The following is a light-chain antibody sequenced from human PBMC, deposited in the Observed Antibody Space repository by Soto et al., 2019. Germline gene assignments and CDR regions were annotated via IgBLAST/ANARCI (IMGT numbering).Light chain of an antibody. CDR1: QSVTTNY. CDR2: GAS. CDR3: QEYGSSPVT. V-gene: IGKV3-20*01. Sequence: EIVLTQSPGSLSLSPGERATLSCRASQSVTTNYLAWYQQKPVQAPRLLIYGASSGATGIPDRFSGSGSGTDFTLTISRLEPEDFAVYYCQEYGSSPVTFGQGTRLDIK. J-gene: IGKJ5*01.